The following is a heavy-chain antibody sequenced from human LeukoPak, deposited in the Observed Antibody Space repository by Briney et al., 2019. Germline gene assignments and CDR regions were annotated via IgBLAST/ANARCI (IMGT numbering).Heavy chain of an antibody. Sequence: SETLSLTCTVSGGSISTYYWSWIRQPPGKGLEWIGYFYFSGRIKYNPSLTSRVTISVDTSKNQFSLKLSPVTAADTAVYYCAGYSYGYADPYWGQGTLVTVSS. CDR1: GGSISTYY. CDR2: FYFSGRI. J-gene: IGHJ4*02. CDR3: AGYSYGYADPY. D-gene: IGHD5-18*01. V-gene: IGHV4-59*01.